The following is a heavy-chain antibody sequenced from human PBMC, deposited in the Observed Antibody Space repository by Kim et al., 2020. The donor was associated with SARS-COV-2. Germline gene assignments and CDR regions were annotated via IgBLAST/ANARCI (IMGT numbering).Heavy chain of an antibody. J-gene: IGHJ6*02. CDR2: IHPNSGGT. V-gene: IGHV1-2*02. Sequence: ASVKVSCKASAYTFTGYYMNWVRQAPGQGLEWMGWIHPNSGGTNYAQKFQGRVTMTRDTSKRTVYMEVSRLRSDDTAVYYCATGSLERRGYYYALDVWGQGTTVTVSS. D-gene: IGHD1-1*01. CDR3: ATGSLERRGYYYALDV. CDR1: AYTFTGYY.